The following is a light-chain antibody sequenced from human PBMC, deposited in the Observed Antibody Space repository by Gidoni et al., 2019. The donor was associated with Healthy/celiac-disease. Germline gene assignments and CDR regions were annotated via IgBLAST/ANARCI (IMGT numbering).Light chain of an antibody. CDR2: GAS. V-gene: IGKV3-20*01. CDR3: QQYGSSPPWT. J-gene: IGKJ1*01. CDR1: QSVSSSY. Sequence: EIVSTKSPGTLSLSPGESATLPGRASQSVSSSYVAWYQQKPGQAPRLLIYGASSRASCLPDRFSGSGSGTAFTLTISRLEPEDFAVYYCQQYGSSPPWTFGQGTKVEIK.